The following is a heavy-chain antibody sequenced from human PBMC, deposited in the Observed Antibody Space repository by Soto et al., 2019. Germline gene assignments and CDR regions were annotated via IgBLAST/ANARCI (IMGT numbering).Heavy chain of an antibody. D-gene: IGHD2-15*01. CDR3: AKDLGPLRLLNYYFYGLDV. CDR2: IESGGST. V-gene: IGHV3-53*01. J-gene: IGHJ6*02. Sequence: LGGSLRLSCNASGFTVSSSYMSWVRQAPGMGLEWVAVIESGGSTHYADSVKGRFTISRDNSKNMIYLQLHTLRAEDTAVYYCAKDLGPLRLLNYYFYGLDVWGQGTTVTVSS. CDR1: GFTVSSSY.